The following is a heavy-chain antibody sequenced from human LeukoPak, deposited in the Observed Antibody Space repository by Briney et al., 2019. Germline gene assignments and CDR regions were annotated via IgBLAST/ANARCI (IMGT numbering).Heavy chain of an antibody. CDR1: GFTFSSYW. V-gene: IGHV3-7*03. CDR2: INHNGNVN. Sequence: PGGSLRLSCAASGFTFSSYWMNWARQAPGKGLEWVASINHNGNVNYYVDSVKGRFTISRDNAKNSLYLQMSNLRAEDTAVYYCTTLYNVPVDYWGQGTLVTVSS. J-gene: IGHJ4*02. CDR3: TTLYNVPVDY. D-gene: IGHD1-1*01.